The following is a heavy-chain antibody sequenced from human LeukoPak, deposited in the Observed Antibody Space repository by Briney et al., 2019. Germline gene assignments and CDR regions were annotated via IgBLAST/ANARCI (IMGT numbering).Heavy chain of an antibody. J-gene: IGHJ5*02. CDR3: ARDRRIGAYNWFDP. D-gene: IGHD2-15*01. V-gene: IGHV1-2*02. CDR1: GYTFTGYY. CDR2: INPNSGGT. Sequence: GASVKVSCKASGYTFTGYYMHWVRQAPGQGLEWMGWINPNSGGTNYAQKFQGRVTMTRDTSISTAYMELSRLRSDDTAVYYCARDRRIGAYNWFDPWGQGTLVTVSS.